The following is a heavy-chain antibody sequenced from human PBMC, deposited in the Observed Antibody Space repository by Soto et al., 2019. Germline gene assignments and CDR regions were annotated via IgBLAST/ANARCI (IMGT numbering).Heavy chain of an antibody. J-gene: IGHJ6*02. CDR2: IIPIFGTA. CDR3: AREGVRGMDV. Sequence: SVKVSCKASGGTFSSYAISWVRQAPGQGLEWMGGIIPIFGTANYAQKFQGRVAMTRNTSISTAYMELSSLRSEDTAVYYCAREGVRGMDVWGQGTTVTVSS. V-gene: IGHV1-69*05. CDR1: GGTFSSYA. D-gene: IGHD3-16*01.